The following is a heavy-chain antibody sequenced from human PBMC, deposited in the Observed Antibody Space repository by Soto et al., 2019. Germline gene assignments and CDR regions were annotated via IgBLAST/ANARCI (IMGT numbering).Heavy chain of an antibody. CDR3: ARAWGGVPDF. D-gene: IGHD3-16*01. CDR1: GGSISSGDYY. V-gene: IGHV4-30-4*01. CDR2: IYCSGST. Sequence: PSETLSLTCTVSGGSISSGDYYWSWIRQPPGKGLEWIGYIYCSGSTNYNPSLKSRVTISVDTSKNQFSLKLSSVTAADTAVYYCARAWGGVPDFWGQGTLVTV. J-gene: IGHJ4*02.